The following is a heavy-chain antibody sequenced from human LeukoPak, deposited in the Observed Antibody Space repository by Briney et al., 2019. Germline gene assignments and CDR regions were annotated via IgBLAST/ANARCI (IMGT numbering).Heavy chain of an antibody. CDR2: ISYDGSNK. D-gene: IGHD3-9*01. CDR3: ARNESYDILTGYSLEDYGMDV. V-gene: IGHV3-30-3*01. CDR1: EFTFSSYA. Sequence: GGSLRLSCAASEFTFSSYAMHWVRQAPGKGLEWVAVISYDGSNKYYADSVKGRFTISRDNSKNTLYLQMNSLRAEDTAVYYCARNESYDILTGYSLEDYGMDVWGQGTTVTVSS. J-gene: IGHJ6*02.